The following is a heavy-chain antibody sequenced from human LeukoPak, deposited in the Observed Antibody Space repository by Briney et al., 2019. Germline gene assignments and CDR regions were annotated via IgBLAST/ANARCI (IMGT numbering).Heavy chain of an antibody. J-gene: IGHJ4*02. CDR2: INPRGDAT. D-gene: IGHD1-1*01. CDR1: GNTFIGYW. Sequence: ASVTVSCTASGNTFIGYWIHWVRQAPGQGLEWMGAINPRGDATIGAQKFQGRVTTTRDTSTSTVHIELSSLRSEDTAVYYCAREGQQLKHFDYWGQGTLVTVSS. V-gene: IGHV1-46*01. CDR3: AREGQQLKHFDY.